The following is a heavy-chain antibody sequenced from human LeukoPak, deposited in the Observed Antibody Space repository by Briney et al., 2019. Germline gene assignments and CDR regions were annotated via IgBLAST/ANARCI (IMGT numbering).Heavy chain of an antibody. CDR3: ARDLKFGGSDY. CDR2: ITASGTAM. J-gene: IGHJ4*02. Sequence: GGSLRLSCAASGFTFSSYSMNWVRQAPGKGLEWVSHITASGTAMFYADSVKGRFTISRDNAKNSLYLQMNSLRAEDTAVYYCARDLKFGGSDYWGQGTLVTVSS. D-gene: IGHD3-10*01. V-gene: IGHV3-48*01. CDR1: GFTFSSYS.